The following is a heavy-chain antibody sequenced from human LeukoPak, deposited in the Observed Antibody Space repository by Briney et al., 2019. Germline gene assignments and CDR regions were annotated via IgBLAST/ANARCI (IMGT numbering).Heavy chain of an antibody. CDR1: GGSFSGYY. V-gene: IGHV4-34*01. CDR3: ARGRQRITMVRGVKKYFDL. CDR2: INHSGST. Sequence: SETLSLTCAVYGGSFSGYYWSWIRQPPGKGLEWIGEINHSGSTNYNPSLKSRVTISVDTSKNQFSLKLSSVTAADTAVYYCARGRQRITMVRGVKKYFDLWGQGTLVTVSS. D-gene: IGHD3-10*01. J-gene: IGHJ4*02.